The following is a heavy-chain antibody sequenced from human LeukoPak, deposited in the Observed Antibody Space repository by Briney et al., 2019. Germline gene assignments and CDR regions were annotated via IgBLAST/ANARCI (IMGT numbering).Heavy chain of an antibody. D-gene: IGHD6-25*01. J-gene: IGHJ6*03. CDR3: ARDAALLPGKYYYYMDV. Sequence: PGGSLRLSCVASGFTLGGYNMNWVRQAPGKGLEWVSAITRSSTYMNYADSLKGRFTISRDNAKNSMYLQMNSLTAEDTAVYFCARDAALLPGKYYYYMDVWGKGTTVIVSS. CDR2: ITRSSTYM. V-gene: IGHV3-21*01. CDR1: GFTLGGYN.